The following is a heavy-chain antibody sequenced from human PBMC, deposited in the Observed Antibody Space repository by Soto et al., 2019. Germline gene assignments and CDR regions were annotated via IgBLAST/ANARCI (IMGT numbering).Heavy chain of an antibody. CDR3: ARERRYCSSGSCPYYFDY. CDR1: GGTFSSYA. D-gene: IGHD2-15*01. CDR2: IIPIFGTA. Sequence: QVQLVQSGAEVKKPGSSVKVSCKASGGTFSSYAISWVRQAPGQGLEWMGGIIPIFGTANYAQKFQGRVTITADESTSTDYMELSRLRSEDTAVYYCARERRYCSSGSCPYYFDYWGQGTLVTVSS. J-gene: IGHJ4*02. V-gene: IGHV1-69*01.